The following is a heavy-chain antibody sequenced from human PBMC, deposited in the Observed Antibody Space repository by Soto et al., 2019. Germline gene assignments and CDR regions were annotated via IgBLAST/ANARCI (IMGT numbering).Heavy chain of an antibody. Sequence: GESLKISCKASGYRFSNYWIGSVRQMTGKGLEWMGITYPGDSDTRYGPSFEGQVTISADKSITTADLQWSSLRTSDTAIYSCGRHPYIGNSLRLDYWGQGSLVTVSS. CDR3: GRHPYIGNSLRLDY. V-gene: IGHV5-51*01. CDR2: TYPGDSDT. D-gene: IGHD1-7*01. J-gene: IGHJ4*02. CDR1: GYRFSNYW.